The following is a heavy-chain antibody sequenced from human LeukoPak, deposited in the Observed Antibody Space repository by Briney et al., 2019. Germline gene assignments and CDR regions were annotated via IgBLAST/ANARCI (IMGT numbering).Heavy chain of an antibody. J-gene: IGHJ4*02. CDR1: GSSITTAFY. D-gene: IGHD3-10*01. V-gene: IGHV4-61*01. CDR3: ARGQYGSGSYSHFDY. Sequence: PSETLSLTCTVSGSSITTAFYWGWIRQPPGKGLEWIGYIYYSGSTNYNPSLKSRVTISVDTSKNQFSLKLSSVTAADTAVYYCARGQYGSGSYSHFDYWGQGTLVTVSS. CDR2: IYYSGST.